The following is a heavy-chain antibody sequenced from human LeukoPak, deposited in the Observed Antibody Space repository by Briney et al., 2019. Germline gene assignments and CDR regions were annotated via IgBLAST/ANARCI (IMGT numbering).Heavy chain of an antibody. D-gene: IGHD3-10*02. CDR1: GYTFTSYY. Sequence: ASVKVSCKASGYTFTSYYMHWVRQAPGQGLEWMGIINPSGGSTSYAQKFQGRVTMTRDTSTSTVYMELSSPRSEDTAVYYCARALAVPLDYYGMDVWGQGTTVTVSS. CDR3: ARALAVPLDYYGMDV. V-gene: IGHV1-46*01. CDR2: INPSGGST. J-gene: IGHJ6*02.